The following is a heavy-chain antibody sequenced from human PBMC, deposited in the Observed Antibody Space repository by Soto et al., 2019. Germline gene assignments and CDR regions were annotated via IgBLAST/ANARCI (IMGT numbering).Heavy chain of an antibody. Sequence: EVQVVESGGGLVQPGGSLRLSCAASGFTFSSNSMNWVRQAPGKGLEGISYISSSSSNIYADSVKGRFTNSTDNAKNSLYLQMNSLRDEDTAVYYCARVIWSGHLTSDLWGQGTLVTVSS. CDR1: GFTFSSNS. CDR3: ARVIWSGHLTSDL. J-gene: IGHJ5*02. V-gene: IGHV3-48*02. D-gene: IGHD3-3*01. CDR2: ISSSSSNI.